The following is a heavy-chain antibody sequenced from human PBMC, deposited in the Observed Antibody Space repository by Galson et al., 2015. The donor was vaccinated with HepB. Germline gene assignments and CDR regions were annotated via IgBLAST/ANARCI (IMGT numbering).Heavy chain of an antibody. CDR1: GFTFSSYA. CDR3: ARGRYYGYYYYYYGMDV. Sequence: SLRLSCAASGFTFSSYAMHWVRQAPGKGLEWVAVISYDGSNKYYADSVKGRFTISRDNSKNTLYLQMNSLRAEDTAVYYCARGRYYGYYYYYYGMDVWGQGTTVTVSS. CDR2: ISYDGSNK. J-gene: IGHJ6*02. V-gene: IGHV3-30*04. D-gene: IGHD3-10*01.